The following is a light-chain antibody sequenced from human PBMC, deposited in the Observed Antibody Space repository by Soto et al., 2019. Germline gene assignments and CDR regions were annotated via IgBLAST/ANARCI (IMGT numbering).Light chain of an antibody. CDR2: DVT. CDR1: SSDVGAYNY. V-gene: IGLV2-11*01. J-gene: IGLJ3*02. Sequence: QSALTQPLSVSGSPGQSVTISCTGTSSDVGAYNYVSWYQHHPGKAPKLVIYDVTKRPSGVPDRFAGSKSGNTASLTISGLQAEDGADYYCCSYAGSSLWVFGGGTKLTVL. CDR3: CSYAGSSLWV.